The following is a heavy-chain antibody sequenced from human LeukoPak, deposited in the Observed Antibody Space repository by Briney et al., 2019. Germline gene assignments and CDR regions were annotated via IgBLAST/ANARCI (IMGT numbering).Heavy chain of an antibody. CDR2: IKQGGSEK. Sequence: GGSLRLSCAASGFTFSRFWMNWVRQTPGKGLEWVANIKQGGSEKNYVDSVKGRFTISRDDAQNSLFLQMNSLRAEDTALYYCVKSDGWLAVSWGPGTLVTVSS. CDR3: VKSDGWLAVS. J-gene: IGHJ4*02. D-gene: IGHD6-19*01. CDR1: GFTFSRFW. V-gene: IGHV3-7*01.